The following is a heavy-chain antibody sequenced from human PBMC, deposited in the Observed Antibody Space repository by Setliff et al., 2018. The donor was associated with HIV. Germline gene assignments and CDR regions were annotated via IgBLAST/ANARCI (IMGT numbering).Heavy chain of an antibody. D-gene: IGHD1-26*01. CDR3: ARDSGQSFPTAFDI. CDR2: INHSGST. CDR1: GGSFSGYY. V-gene: IGHV4-34*01. J-gene: IGHJ3*02. Sequence: SENLSLTCAVYGGSFSGYYWSWIRQPPGKGLEWIGEINHSGSTNYNPSLKSRVTISVDTSKNQFSLKLSSVTAADTAVYYCARDSGQSFPTAFDIWGQGTMVTVSS.